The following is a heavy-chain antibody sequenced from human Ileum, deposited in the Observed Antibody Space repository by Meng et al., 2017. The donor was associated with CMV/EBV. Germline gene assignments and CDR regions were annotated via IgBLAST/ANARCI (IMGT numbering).Heavy chain of an antibody. CDR2: MNSETGNT. D-gene: IGHD6-6*01. CDR3: ARGRPEQLVRRDTWFDP. J-gene: IGHJ5*02. Sequence: ASVKVSCKASGYTFISHDINWVRQATGQGLEWMGWMNSETGNTGYAQRFQGRVTMTRDTSTSTAYMELSSLRSEDTAVYYCARGRPEQLVRRDTWFDPWGQGTLVTVSS. V-gene: IGHV1-8*01. CDR1: GYTFISHD.